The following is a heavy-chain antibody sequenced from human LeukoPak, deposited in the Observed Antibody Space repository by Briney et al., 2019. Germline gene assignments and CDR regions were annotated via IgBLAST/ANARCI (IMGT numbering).Heavy chain of an antibody. CDR2: IYYSGST. V-gene: IGHV4-59*11. J-gene: IGHJ4*02. D-gene: IGHD3-10*01. CDR3: ARGRGGPYYFDY. Sequence: SETLSLTCTVSGGSMSSHYWSWIRQPPGRELEWIGNIYYSGSTNYNPSLNSRVTISVDTSKNQFSLKLSSVTAADTAVYYCARGRGGPYYFDYWGQGSLVTVSS. CDR1: GGSMSSHY.